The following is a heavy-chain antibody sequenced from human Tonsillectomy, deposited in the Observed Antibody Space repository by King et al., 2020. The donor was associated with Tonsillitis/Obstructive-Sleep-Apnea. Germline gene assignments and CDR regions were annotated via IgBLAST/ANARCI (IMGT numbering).Heavy chain of an antibody. CDR1: GYSFTSYW. CDR3: AARLGIVGATGY. CDR2: IDPSDSYT. Sequence: VQLVESGAEVKKPGESLRISCKGSGYSFTSYWISWVRQMPGKGLEWMGRIDPSDSYTNYSPSFQGHVTISADKSISTAYLQWSSLKASDTAMYYCAARLGIVGATGYWGQGTLDTVSS. J-gene: IGHJ4*02. V-gene: IGHV5-10-1*03. D-gene: IGHD1-26*01.